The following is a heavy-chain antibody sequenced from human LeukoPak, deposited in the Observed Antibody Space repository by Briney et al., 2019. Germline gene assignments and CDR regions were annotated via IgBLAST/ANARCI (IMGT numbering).Heavy chain of an antibody. V-gene: IGHV1-8*01. CDR3: ARGPHTIFGVLV. CDR1: GYTFTSYD. Sequence: ASVKVSCKASGYTFTSYDINWVRQATGQGLEWMGWMNPNNGNTGYAQKFQGRVTMTRNTSISTAYMELSSLRSEDTAVYYCARGPHTIFGVLVWGQGTLVTVSS. J-gene: IGHJ4*02. CDR2: MNPNNGNT. D-gene: IGHD3-3*01.